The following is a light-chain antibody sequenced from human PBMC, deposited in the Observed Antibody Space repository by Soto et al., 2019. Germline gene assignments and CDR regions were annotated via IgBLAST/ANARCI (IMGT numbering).Light chain of an antibody. CDR1: QSVAGN. Sequence: EIVMTQSPATLSVSPGERATLSCRASQSVAGNLARYQQKPGQAPRLLISGVSTRAAGVPARFSGSGSGTEFTLTISSLQSEDFAVYYCQQLNYWPRITFGQGTRLEIK. CDR2: GVS. V-gene: IGKV3-15*01. CDR3: QQLNYWPRIT. J-gene: IGKJ5*01.